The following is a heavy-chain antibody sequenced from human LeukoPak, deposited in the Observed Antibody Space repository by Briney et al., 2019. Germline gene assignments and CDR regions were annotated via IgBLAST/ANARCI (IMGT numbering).Heavy chain of an antibody. CDR1: GYTFTSYG. Sequence: ASVKVSCKASGYTFTSYGIGWVRQAAGQGLEWMGWMSPNSGNTGYAPEFQGRVIMTRNSSISTAYMELSSLRSEDTAVYYCARGLDSSGNYRPYDAFDIWGQGTKVIVSS. D-gene: IGHD1-26*01. CDR3: ARGLDSSGNYRPYDAFDI. J-gene: IGHJ3*02. CDR2: MSPNSGNT. V-gene: IGHV1-8*02.